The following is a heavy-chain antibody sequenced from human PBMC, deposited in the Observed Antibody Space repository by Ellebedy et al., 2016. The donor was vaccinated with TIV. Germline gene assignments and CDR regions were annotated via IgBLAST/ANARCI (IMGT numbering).Heavy chain of an antibody. CDR1: GFTVSSNY. V-gene: IGHV3-53*01. J-gene: IGHJ4*02. CDR3: AGGISVAGTSLGF. Sequence: GRSLRLSCAASGFTVSSNYMSWVRQAPGRGLEWVSTIYSSGGTYYAGSVKGRFTISRDNSKNTLYLQMNSLRAEDTAVYYCAGGISVAGTSLGFWGQGTLVTVSS. CDR2: IYSSGGT. D-gene: IGHD6-19*01.